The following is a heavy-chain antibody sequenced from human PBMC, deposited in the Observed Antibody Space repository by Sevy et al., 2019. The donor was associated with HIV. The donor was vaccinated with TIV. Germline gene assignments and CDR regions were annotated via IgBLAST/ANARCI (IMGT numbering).Heavy chain of an antibody. D-gene: IGHD3-10*01. CDR1: GGSMSSYY. V-gene: IGHV4-59*01. CDR2: IYYSGST. J-gene: IGHJ5*02. Sequence: SETLSLTCTVSGGSMSSYYWSWIRQPPGKGLEWIGYIYYSGSTNYNPSLKSRVTISVDTSKNQFSLKLSSVTAADTAVYYCARDRMVRGVINGVGWFDPWGQGALVTVSS. CDR3: ARDRMVRGVINGVGWFDP.